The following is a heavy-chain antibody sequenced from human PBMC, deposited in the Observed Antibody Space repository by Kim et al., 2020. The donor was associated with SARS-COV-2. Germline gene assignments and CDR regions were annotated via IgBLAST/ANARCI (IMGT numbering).Heavy chain of an antibody. J-gene: IGHJ1*01. CDR2: FDPEDGET. Sequence: ASVKVSCKVSGYTLTELSMHWVRQAPGKGLEWMGGFDPEDGETIYAQKFQGRVTMTEDTSTDTAYMELSSLRSEDTAVYYCATDPYSSGSEYFQHWGQGTLVTVSS. CDR1: GYTLTELS. CDR3: ATDPYSSGSEYFQH. V-gene: IGHV1-24*01. D-gene: IGHD6-19*01.